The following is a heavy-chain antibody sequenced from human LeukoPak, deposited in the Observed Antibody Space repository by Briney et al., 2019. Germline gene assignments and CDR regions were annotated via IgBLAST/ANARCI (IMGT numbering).Heavy chain of an antibody. CDR2: IYHSGST. D-gene: IGHD3-22*01. CDR3: ASTDYYDSSGYDY. Sequence: KASETLSLTCTVSGYSISSGYYWGWIRQPPGKGLEWIGSIYHSGSTYYNPSLKSRVTISVDTSKNQFSLKLSSVTAADTAVYYCASTDYYDSSGYDYWSQGTLVTVSS. V-gene: IGHV4-38-2*02. J-gene: IGHJ4*02. CDR1: GYSISSGYY.